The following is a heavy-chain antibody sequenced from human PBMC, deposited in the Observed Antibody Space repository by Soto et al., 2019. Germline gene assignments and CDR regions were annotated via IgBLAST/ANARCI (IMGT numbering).Heavy chain of an antibody. CDR2: ISSSSSYI. D-gene: IGHD6-13*01. CDR3: ARVGERDSSSWSTRLYLRDY. V-gene: IGHV3-21*01. Sequence: GGSLRLSCAASGFTFSSYSMNWVRQAPGKGLEWVSSISSSSSYIYYADSVKGRFTISRDNAKNSLYLQMNSLRAEDTAVYYCARVGERDSSSWSTRLYLRDYWGQGTLVTVSS. J-gene: IGHJ4*02. CDR1: GFTFSSYS.